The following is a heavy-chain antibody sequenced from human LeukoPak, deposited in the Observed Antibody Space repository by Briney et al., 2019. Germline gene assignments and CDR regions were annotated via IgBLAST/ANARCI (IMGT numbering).Heavy chain of an antibody. CDR3: ASRETRGYRLELPGEYFQY. CDR2: IIPIRGIT. J-gene: IGHJ1*01. Sequence: SVKVSCKASGDTFSTYAISWVRQAPGQGLEWMGRIIPIRGITNYAQKSPGRVTITADQSPNTASLALSTLRSEATAIYYCASRETRGYRLELPGEYFQYWGQGTLVTVSS. D-gene: IGHD1-7*01. CDR1: GDTFSTYA. V-gene: IGHV1-69*04.